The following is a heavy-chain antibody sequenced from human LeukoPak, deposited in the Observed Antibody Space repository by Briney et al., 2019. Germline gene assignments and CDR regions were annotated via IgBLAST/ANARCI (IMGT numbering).Heavy chain of an antibody. CDR3: VKTGSGWFGDY. CDR2: IRYDGGDK. Sequence: PGGSLRLSCAASGFGFSSYAMYWVRQAPGKGLEWVALIRYDGGDKYYVDSMKGRFTISRDNSKNTLYLQMNSLRDEDTAVYYCVKTGSGWFGDYWGQGTLVTVSS. J-gene: IGHJ4*02. V-gene: IGHV3-30*02. CDR1: GFGFSSYA. D-gene: IGHD6-13*01.